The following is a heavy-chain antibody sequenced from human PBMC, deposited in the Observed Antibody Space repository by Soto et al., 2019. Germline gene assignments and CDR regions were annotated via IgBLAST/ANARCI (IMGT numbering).Heavy chain of an antibody. Sequence: SVKVSCKASGGTFSSYAISWVRQAPGQGLEWMGGIIPIFGTANYAQKFQGRVTITADESTSTAYMELSSLRSEDTAVYYCARDPQAGHYYDSSGSFTTCFDPWGQGTLVPVSS. V-gene: IGHV1-69*13. D-gene: IGHD3-22*01. CDR2: IIPIFGTA. CDR3: ARDPQAGHYYDSSGSFTTCFDP. CDR1: GGTFSSYA. J-gene: IGHJ5*02.